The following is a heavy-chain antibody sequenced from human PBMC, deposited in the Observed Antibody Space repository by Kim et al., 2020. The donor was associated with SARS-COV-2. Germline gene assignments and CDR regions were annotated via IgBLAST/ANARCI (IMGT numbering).Heavy chain of an antibody. CDR1: GFTFDDYA. CDR2: ISGNGEGK. D-gene: IGHD6-19*01. J-gene: IGHJ4*02. Sequence: GGSLRLSCAASGFTFDDYAIQWVRQVPGKGLEWVSLISGNGEGKKYADSVKGRFTISRDNSKNSLYLQMNSLRTEDTAFYYCVRGPQWLLKNWGQGTLVTVSS. CDR3: VRGPQWLLKN. V-gene: IGHV3-43*02.